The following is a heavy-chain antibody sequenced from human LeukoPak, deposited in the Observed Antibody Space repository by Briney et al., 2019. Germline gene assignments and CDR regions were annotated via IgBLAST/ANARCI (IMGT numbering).Heavy chain of an antibody. J-gene: IGHJ3*02. CDR1: GGSFSGYY. CDR3: TGLSDAFDI. D-gene: IGHD1-1*01. Sequence: SETLSLTCAVYGGSFSGYYWSWIRQPPGKGLEWIGEINHSGSTNYNPSLRSRVTISVDTSKNQFSLKLSSVTAADTAVYYCTGLSDAFDIWGQGTMVTVSS. CDR2: INHSGST. V-gene: IGHV4-34*01.